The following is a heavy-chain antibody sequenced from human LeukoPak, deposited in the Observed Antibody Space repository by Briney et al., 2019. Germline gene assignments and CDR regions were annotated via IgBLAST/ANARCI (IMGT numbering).Heavy chain of an antibody. D-gene: IGHD2-8*02. CDR1: GLTFSGYA. J-gene: IGHJ4*02. CDR2: IGGGGGST. V-gene: IGHV3-23*01. Sequence: GGSLRLSCAASGLTFSGYALSWIRQAPGKGLEWVSGIGGGGGSTYYADSVKGRFLISRDNSKNTLYLQMNGLRAEDTAIYYCAKRWWPTPADYFFDYWGQGTLVTVSS. CDR3: AKRWWPTPADYFFDY.